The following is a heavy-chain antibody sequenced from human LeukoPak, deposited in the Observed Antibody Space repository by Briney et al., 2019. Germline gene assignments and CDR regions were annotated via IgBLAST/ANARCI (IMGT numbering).Heavy chain of an antibody. V-gene: IGHV3-23*01. J-gene: IGHJ4*02. CDR1: GFIFSNYA. D-gene: IGHD5-18*01. CDR2: ISGRGGNT. CDR3: ARDHFGGSSFGLYYFNS. Sequence: PGGSLRLSCAASGFIFSNYAMSWVRQAPGKGLEWVSGISGRGGNTYYADSVKGRFTISRDNSNNTVFLQMNSLRADDTAVYYCARDHFGGSSFGLYYFNSWGQGTQVIVSS.